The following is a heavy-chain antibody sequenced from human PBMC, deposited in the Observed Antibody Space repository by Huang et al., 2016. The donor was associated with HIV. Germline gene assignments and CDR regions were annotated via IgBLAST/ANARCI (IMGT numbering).Heavy chain of an antibody. J-gene: IGHJ5*02. D-gene: IGHD3-16*01. CDR3: AREVMTSFGGPFDP. CDR2: INYSGTI. CDR1: RGSLSGYY. V-gene: IGHV4-34*01. Sequence: QVQLYQWGAGLLRPSETLSLTCVVYRGSLSGYYWSWIRQSPEKGLEWIGEINYSGTINYNPSLKSRVTISVDTSKKQLSLKLKSVTAADTAVYYCAREVMTSFGGPFDPWGQGTLVAVSS.